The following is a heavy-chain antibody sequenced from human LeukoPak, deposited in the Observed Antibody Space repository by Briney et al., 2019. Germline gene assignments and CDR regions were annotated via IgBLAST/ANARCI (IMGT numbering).Heavy chain of an antibody. Sequence: TSETLSLTCAVSGGSISTTDWWSWVRQPPGKGLEWIGQIYHGGSTNYNPSLKGRVTISVDKSKNQFSLKLISLTAADTAVYYCARDPHLYYYGSGSYSDPIWGQGTMVTVSS. CDR3: ARDPHLYYYGSGSYSDPI. D-gene: IGHD3-10*01. V-gene: IGHV4-4*02. J-gene: IGHJ3*02. CDR2: IYHGGST. CDR1: GGSISTTDW.